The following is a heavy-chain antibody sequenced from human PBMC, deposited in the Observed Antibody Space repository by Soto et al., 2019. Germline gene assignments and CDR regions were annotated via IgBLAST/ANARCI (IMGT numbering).Heavy chain of an antibody. CDR1: GYTFTSDY. D-gene: IGHD2-8*02. Sequence: ASVEVSCNASGYTFTSDYMDWVRQAPRQGLEWMGIINRSGGSTGYAQKLQGRVTMTRDASTSTGYMELSRLRYQATAVSSCARPACRGACYCTIDSWGKGTLVTVCS. J-gene: IGHJ4*02. CDR2: INRSGGST. CDR3: ARPACRGACYCTIDS. V-gene: IGHV1-46*04.